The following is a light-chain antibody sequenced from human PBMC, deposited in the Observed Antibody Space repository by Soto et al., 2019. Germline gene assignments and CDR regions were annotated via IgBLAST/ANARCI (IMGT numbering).Light chain of an antibody. CDR3: QQYNSHSSVA. Sequence: DIPMTQSPSPLSASVGDRVTITCRASQSISSWLAWYQQKPGKAPKLLIFDASSLASGVPSRFSGSGSGTEFTLTINSLQPDDFATYYCQQYNSHSSVAFGQGTKVEIK. V-gene: IGKV1-5*01. CDR2: DAS. J-gene: IGKJ1*01. CDR1: QSISSW.